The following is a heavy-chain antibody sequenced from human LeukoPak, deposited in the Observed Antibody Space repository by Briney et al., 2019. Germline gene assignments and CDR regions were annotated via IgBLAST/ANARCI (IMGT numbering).Heavy chain of an antibody. CDR3: ASYSNYVDY. J-gene: IGHJ4*02. D-gene: IGHD4-11*01. CDR2: ISSSSTI. V-gene: IGHV3-48*01. CDR1: GFTFSSYS. Sequence: PGGSLRLSCAASGFTFSSYSMNWVRQAPGRGLEWVSYISSSSTIYYADSVKGRFTISRDNAKNSLYLQMNSLRAEDTAVYYCASYSNYVDYWGQGTLVTVSS.